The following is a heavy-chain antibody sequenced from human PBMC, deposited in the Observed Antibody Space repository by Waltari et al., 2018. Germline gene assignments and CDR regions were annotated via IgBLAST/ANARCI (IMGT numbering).Heavy chain of an antibody. V-gene: IGHV3-74*01. Sequence: EVQLVESGGGLVHPGGSLRLSCEASGLTFRTFWVHWVRQVPGKGLVWVSRIKSYGIATSYADSVKGRFTISRDNAKNTVYLQMNSLRVEDTAVYHCASDVHSGRYGWFDPWGQGTLVTVSS. CDR2: IKSYGIAT. D-gene: IGHD1-26*01. CDR1: GLTFRTFW. J-gene: IGHJ5*02. CDR3: ASDVHSGRYGWFDP.